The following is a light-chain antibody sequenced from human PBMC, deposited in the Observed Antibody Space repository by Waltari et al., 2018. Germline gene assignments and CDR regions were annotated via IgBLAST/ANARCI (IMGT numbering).Light chain of an antibody. CDR1: ESVGTD. CDR3: QQSRQWPRRT. J-gene: IGKJ2*01. CDR2: FGS. V-gene: IGKV3D-15*01. Sequence: EIVMTQSPVTMPVSPGDGVTLSCTASESVGTDVAWYRHKPGQPPRLLIYFGSTRATGVPARISGSGSGTDFSLTISSLESEDFAFYYCQQSRQWPRRTFGQGTKLE.